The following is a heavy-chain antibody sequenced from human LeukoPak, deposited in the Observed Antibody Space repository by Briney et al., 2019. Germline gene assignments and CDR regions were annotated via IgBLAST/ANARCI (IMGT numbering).Heavy chain of an antibody. D-gene: IGHD3-10*01. CDR2: ISWNSGSI. V-gene: IGHV3-9*01. CDR3: AKGFGEEFEIDY. Sequence: GVSLRLSCAASGFTFDDYAMHWVRQAPGKGLEWVSGISWNSGSIGYADAVKGRFTISRDNAKNSLYLQMNSLRAEDTALYYCAKGFGEEFEIDYWGQGTLVTVSS. CDR1: GFTFDDYA. J-gene: IGHJ4*02.